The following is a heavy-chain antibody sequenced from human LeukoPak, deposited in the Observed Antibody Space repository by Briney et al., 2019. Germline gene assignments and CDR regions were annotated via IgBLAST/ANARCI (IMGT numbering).Heavy chain of an antibody. D-gene: IGHD3-9*01. CDR1: GGTFSSYA. CDR3: ARGDILTGWFDP. J-gene: IGHJ5*02. CDR2: IIPIFGTA. Sequence: SVKVSCKASGGTFSSYAINWVRQAPGQGLEWMGGIIPIFGTANYAQKLQGRVTITTDESTSTAYMELSSLRSEDTAVYYCARGDILTGWFDPWGQGTLVTVSS. V-gene: IGHV1-69*05.